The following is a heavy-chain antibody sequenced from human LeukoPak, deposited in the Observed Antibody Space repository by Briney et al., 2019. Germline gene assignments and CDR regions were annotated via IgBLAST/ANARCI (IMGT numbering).Heavy chain of an antibody. CDR2: IYTSGST. CDR1: GGSISSYY. V-gene: IGHV4-4*07. CDR3: ARGTTRIVVVPAAMQGHAFDI. J-gene: IGHJ3*02. D-gene: IGHD2-2*01. Sequence: SETLSLTCTVSGGSISSYYWSWIRQPAGKGLEWIGRIYTSGSTNYNPSLKSRVTMSVDTSKNQFSLKLSSVTAADTAVYYCARGTTRIVVVPAAMQGHAFDIWGQGTMVTVSS.